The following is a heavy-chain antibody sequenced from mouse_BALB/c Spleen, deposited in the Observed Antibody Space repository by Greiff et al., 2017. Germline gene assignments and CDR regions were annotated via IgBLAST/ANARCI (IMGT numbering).Heavy chain of an antibody. CDR3: ARQRGLRRGYWYFDV. D-gene: IGHD2-2*01. Sequence: VQLQQSGAELARPGASVKLSCKASGYTFTSYWMQWVKQRPGQGLEWIGAIYPGDGDTRYTQKFKGKATLTADKSSSTAYMQLSSLASEDSAVYYCARQRGLRRGYWYFDVWGAGTTVTVSS. CDR1: GYTFTSYW. CDR2: IYPGDGDT. J-gene: IGHJ1*01. V-gene: IGHV1-87*01.